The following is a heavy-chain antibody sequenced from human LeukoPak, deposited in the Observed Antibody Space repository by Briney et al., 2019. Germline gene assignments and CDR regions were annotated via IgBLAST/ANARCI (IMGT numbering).Heavy chain of an antibody. CDR2: INTNTGNP. CDR1: GYTFTSYA. Sequence: ASVKVSCKASGYTFTSYAMNWVRQAPGQGLEWMGWINTNTGNPTYAQGFTGRFVFSLDTSVSTAYLQISSLKAEDTAVYYCARDNVGSGSYYSEISHFDYWGQGTLVTVSS. CDR3: ARDNVGSGSYYSEISHFDY. V-gene: IGHV7-4-1*02. J-gene: IGHJ4*02. D-gene: IGHD3-10*01.